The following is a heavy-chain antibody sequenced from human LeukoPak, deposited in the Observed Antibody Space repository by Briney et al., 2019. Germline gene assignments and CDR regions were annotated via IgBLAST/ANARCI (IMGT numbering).Heavy chain of an antibody. CDR3: ARGSSLSIYYFDF. D-gene: IGHD6-6*01. Sequence: SETLSLTCTVSGGSISNYYWSWIRQPPGKGLEWIGHIYYSGSTNYNPSLKSRVTISVDTSEIQFSLKLNSVTAADTAVYYCARGSSLSIYYFDFWGQGTLVTVSS. V-gene: IGHV4-59*01. J-gene: IGHJ4*02. CDR1: GGSISNYY. CDR2: IYYSGST.